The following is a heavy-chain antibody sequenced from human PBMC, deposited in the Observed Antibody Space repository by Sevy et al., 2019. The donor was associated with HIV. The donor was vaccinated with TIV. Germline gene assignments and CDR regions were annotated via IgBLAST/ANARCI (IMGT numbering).Heavy chain of an antibody. Sequence: GGSLRLSCAASGFTFSSYWMSWVRQAPGKGLEWVANIKQDGSEKYYVDSVKGRFTISRDNAKNSLYLQMNSLGAEDTAVYYCARERKYQLPSTYGSGSYADYWGQGTLVTVSS. CDR1: GFTFSSYW. CDR3: ARERKYQLPSTYGSGSYADY. V-gene: IGHV3-7*01. D-gene: IGHD3-10*01. CDR2: IKQDGSEK. J-gene: IGHJ4*02.